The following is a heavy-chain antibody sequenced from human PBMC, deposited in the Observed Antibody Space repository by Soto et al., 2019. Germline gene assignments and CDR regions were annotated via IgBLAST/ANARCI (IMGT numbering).Heavy chain of an antibody. J-gene: IGHJ5*02. CDR2: IYHSGST. CDR3: ARGYSSSWYGGSNWFDP. Sequence: SETLSLTCAVSGGSISSSNWWSWVRQPPGKGLEWIGEIYHSGSTNYNPSLKSRVTISVDKSKNQFSLKLSSATAADTAVYYCARGYSSSWYGGSNWFDPWGQGTLVTVSS. CDR1: GGSISSSNW. V-gene: IGHV4-4*02. D-gene: IGHD6-13*01.